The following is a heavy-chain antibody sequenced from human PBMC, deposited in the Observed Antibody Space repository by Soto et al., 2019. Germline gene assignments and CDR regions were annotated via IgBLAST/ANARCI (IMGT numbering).Heavy chain of an antibody. CDR3: ASSLEYGIPFDK. D-gene: IGHD2-8*01. CDR1: GVSISNGDYY. V-gene: IGHV4-30-4*01. J-gene: IGHJ4*02. Sequence: SETLSLTCTVSGVSISNGDYYWNWIRQTPGKGLEWIGYIYNGGPTYYNPSLESRLSLSVDTSGNQFSLRLRPVTAADTAISYCASSLEYGIPFDKWGQGTLVTVSS. CDR2: IYNGGPT.